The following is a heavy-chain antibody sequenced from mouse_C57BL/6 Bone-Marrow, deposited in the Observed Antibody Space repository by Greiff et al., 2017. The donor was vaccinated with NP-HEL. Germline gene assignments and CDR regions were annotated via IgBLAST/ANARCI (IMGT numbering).Heavy chain of an antibody. CDR3: ARSGYYGRGYAMDY. V-gene: IGHV1-81*01. CDR2: IYPRSGNT. D-gene: IGHD1-1*01. CDR1: GYTFTSYG. Sequence: VQLQQSGAELARPGASVKLSCKASGYTFTSYGISWVKQRTGQGLEWIGEIYPRSGNTYYNEKFKGKATLTADKSSSTAYMELRSLTSEDSAVYVCARSGYYGRGYAMDYWGQGTSVTVSS. J-gene: IGHJ4*01.